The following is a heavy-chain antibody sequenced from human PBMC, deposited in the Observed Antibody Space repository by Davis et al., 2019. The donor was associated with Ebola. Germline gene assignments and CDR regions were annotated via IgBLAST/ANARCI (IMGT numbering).Heavy chain of an antibody. CDR1: GGTFSSYA. CDR3: ARAGDILTGYRYYYGMDV. V-gene: IGHV1-69*13. CDR2: IIPIFGTA. J-gene: IGHJ6*02. D-gene: IGHD3-9*01. Sequence: SVKVSCKASGGTFSSYAISWVRQAPGQGLEWMGGIIPIFGTANYAQKFQGRVTITADESTSTAYMELSSLRSEDTAVYYCARAGDILTGYRYYYGMDVWGQGTTVTVSS.